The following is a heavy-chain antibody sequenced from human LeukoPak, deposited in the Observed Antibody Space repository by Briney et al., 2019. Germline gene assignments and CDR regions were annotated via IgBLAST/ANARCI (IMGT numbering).Heavy chain of an antibody. CDR1: GYSISSGYY. CDR2: IYHSGST. CDR3: ARAPAAAGTEGDY. J-gene: IGHJ4*02. D-gene: IGHD6-13*01. V-gene: IGHV4-38-2*01. Sequence: SETLSLTCAVSGYSISSGYYWGWIRQPPGKGLEWIGSIYHSGSTYYNPSLKSRVTISVDTSKNQFSLKLSSVTAADTAVYYCARAPAAAGTEGDYWGQGTLVTVSS.